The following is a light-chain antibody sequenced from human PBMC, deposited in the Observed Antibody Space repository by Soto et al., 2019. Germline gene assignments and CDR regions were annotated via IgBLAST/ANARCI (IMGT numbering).Light chain of an antibody. V-gene: IGKV3-11*01. CDR2: DST. Sequence: EIALTQSPATRSLSPGERATLSCRASQSSSRYLAWYQQKPGQGPRLLISDSTNRATGIPARFSGSGSVTDFTLPISSLEPEDFAVYYCQQRANWQYFGGGTKVEIK. J-gene: IGKJ4*01. CDR3: QQRANWQY. CDR1: QSSSRY.